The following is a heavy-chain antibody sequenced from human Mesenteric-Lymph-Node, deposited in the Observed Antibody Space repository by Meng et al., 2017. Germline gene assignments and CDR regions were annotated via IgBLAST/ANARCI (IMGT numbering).Heavy chain of an antibody. CDR1: GYTFTSYD. J-gene: IGHJ4*02. CDR2: MNPNSGNT. Sequence: ASVKVSCKASGYTFTSYDINWVRQATGQGLEWMGWMNPNSGNTGYAQKFQGRVTMTRNTSISTAYMELSSLRSEDTAVYYCAKCQTFGGVIVPYFDYWGQGTLVTVSS. CDR3: AKCQTFGGVIVPYFDY. D-gene: IGHD3-16*02. V-gene: IGHV1-8*01.